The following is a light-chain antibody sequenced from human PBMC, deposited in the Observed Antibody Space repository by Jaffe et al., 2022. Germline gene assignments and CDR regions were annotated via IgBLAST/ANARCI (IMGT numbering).Light chain of an antibody. J-gene: IGKJ3*01. CDR2: GAS. CDR1: QSVSSSY. Sequence: EIVLTQSPGTLSLSPGERATLSCRASQSVSSSYLAWYQQKPGQAPRLLIYGASSRATGIPDRFSGSGSGTDFTLTISRLEPEDFAVYYCQQYGSFRGITFGPGTKVDIK. V-gene: IGKV3-20*01. CDR3: QQYGSFRGIT.